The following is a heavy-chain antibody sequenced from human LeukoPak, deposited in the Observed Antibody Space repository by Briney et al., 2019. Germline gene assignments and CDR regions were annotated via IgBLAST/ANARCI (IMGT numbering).Heavy chain of an antibody. CDR2: IDDDGRSK. D-gene: IGHD2-15*01. J-gene: IGHJ5*02. Sequence: GGSLRLPCAASGFSFTDFYIHWVRQAPGKGLVWVSRIDDDGRSKSYADFLKGRFAISRDNARKMVYLEMNSLRPEDTAVYYCARDGSGGLDPWGQGTLVTVSS. CDR3: ARDGSGGLDP. CDR1: GFSFTDFY. V-gene: IGHV3-74*01.